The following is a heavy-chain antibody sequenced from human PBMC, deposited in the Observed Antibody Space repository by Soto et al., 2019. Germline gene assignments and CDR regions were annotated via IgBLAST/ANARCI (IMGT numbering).Heavy chain of an antibody. J-gene: IGHJ4*02. V-gene: IGHV3-30-3*01. CDR3: ARDPKTSGGQHWAFNYFDS. CDR1: GFSFSISP. D-gene: IGHD7-27*01. CDR2: ISYDGTNK. Sequence: QVQLVESGGGVVQPGRSLRLSCAASGFSFSISPMHWVRQAPGKGPEWVALISYDGTNKFYSDSVKGRFTISRDNYKSTLYLQVDSLRPEDAAVYYCARDPKTSGGQHWAFNYFDSWGQGTLVNVSS.